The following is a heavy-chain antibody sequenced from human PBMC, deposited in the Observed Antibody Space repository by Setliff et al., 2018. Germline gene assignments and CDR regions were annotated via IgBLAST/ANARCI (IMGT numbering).Heavy chain of an antibody. V-gene: IGHV1-46*01. CDR1: GYSLTRYY. CDR2: VNPGGGSA. J-gene: IGHJ4*02. Sequence: ASVKVSCKASGYSLTRYYMHWVRQAPGQGLEWMGIVNPGGGSASYAEKFQGRVTMTRDTSTSTFYMEVNILRSDDTAVYYCARGGMAAANRKGVFEYWGQGTLVTVSS. D-gene: IGHD6-13*01. CDR3: ARGGMAAANRKGVFEY.